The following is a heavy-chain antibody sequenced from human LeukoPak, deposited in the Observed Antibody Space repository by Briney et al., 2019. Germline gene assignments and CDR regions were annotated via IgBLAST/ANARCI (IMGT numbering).Heavy chain of an antibody. D-gene: IGHD1-26*01. J-gene: IGHJ5*02. Sequence: PSETLSLTCTVSGGSISSYYWSWIRQPPGKGLEWIGYIYYTGSTNYNPSLKSRVTISVDTSKNQFSPKLNSVTAADTAVYYCARRRVGAISSYNWFDPWGQGTLVTVSS. CDR2: IYYTGST. CDR1: GGSISSYY. V-gene: IGHV4-59*08. CDR3: ARRRVGAISSYNWFDP.